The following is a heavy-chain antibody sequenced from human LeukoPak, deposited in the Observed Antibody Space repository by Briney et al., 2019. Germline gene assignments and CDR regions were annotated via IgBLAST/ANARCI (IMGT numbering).Heavy chain of an antibody. CDR3: ARQPASSWDRFYYSYGMDV. J-gene: IGHJ6*02. CDR1: GYIYRRYD. Sequence: PGRPQRLSCGAWGYIYRRYDVHGLRQARGRVVEWVALLWSDGSSKYYADSMKDRFTVSRDNSNNPLFLQMNSLSAEAAAVYYCARQPASSWDRFYYSYGMDVWGQGTTVTVSS. V-gene: IGHV3-33*01. D-gene: IGHD6-13*01. CDR2: LWSDGSSK.